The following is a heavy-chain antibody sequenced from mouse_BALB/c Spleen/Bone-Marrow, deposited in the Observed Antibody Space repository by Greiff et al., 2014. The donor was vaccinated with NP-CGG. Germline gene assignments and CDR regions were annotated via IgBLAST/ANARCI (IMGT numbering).Heavy chain of an antibody. CDR3: AGVYYGNLNY. D-gene: IGHD2-1*01. CDR2: IHPGDGDT. CDR1: GYTFTNFW. V-gene: IGHV1-80*01. J-gene: IGHJ2*01. Sequence: VQLQQSGAELVRPGSSVKISCKASGYTFTNFWMNWVKQRPGQGLEWIGQIHPGDGDTNNNGKFKGKATLTTDKSSSTAYMQLSSLSSEDSAVYFCAGVYYGNLNYWGQGTTLTVSS.